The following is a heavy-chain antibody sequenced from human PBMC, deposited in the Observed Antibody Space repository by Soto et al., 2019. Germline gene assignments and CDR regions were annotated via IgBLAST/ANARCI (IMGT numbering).Heavy chain of an antibody. J-gene: IGHJ6*02. CDR1: GYTFTSYQ. Sequence: QMKLVQSGAEVKKPGASVKVSCKASGYTFTSYQMHWVRQAPGQGLEWMGMINPSGGRVTNAPRFQGRVMMTRDTSTNTFYMELRSLRSEDTAVYYCARDGPPTTTGVGPSYTMDVWGQGTTVTVS. CDR3: ARDGPPTTTGVGPSYTMDV. D-gene: IGHD3-3*01. V-gene: IGHV1-46*01. CDR2: INPSGGRV.